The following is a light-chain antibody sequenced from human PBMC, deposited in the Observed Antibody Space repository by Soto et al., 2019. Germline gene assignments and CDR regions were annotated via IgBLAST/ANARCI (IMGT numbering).Light chain of an antibody. Sequence: LTQPASVSGSPGQSITISCTGTSSDVAFYNHVSWYQQHPGKAPKLLIYEVNNRPSGVSHRFSGSKSGNTASLTISGLQAEDEADYYRSSFASTHTYVFGTGTKVTVL. CDR2: EVN. CDR1: SSDVAFYNH. CDR3: SSFASTHTYV. V-gene: IGLV2-14*01. J-gene: IGLJ1*01.